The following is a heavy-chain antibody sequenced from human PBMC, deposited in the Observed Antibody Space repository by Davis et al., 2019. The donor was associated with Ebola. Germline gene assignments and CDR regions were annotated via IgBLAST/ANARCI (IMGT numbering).Heavy chain of an antibody. D-gene: IGHD1-1*01. CDR3: ARAQFPTTSDH. V-gene: IGHV1-3*01. CDR2: INAGNGNT. Sequence: AASVKVSCKASGYTFTSYAMHWVRQAPGQRLEWMGWINAGNGNTKYSQKFQGRVTISRDTPASTAYMEVGSLRSDDTAVYYCARAQFPTTSDHWGQGTLVTVSS. CDR1: GYTFTSYA. J-gene: IGHJ4*02.